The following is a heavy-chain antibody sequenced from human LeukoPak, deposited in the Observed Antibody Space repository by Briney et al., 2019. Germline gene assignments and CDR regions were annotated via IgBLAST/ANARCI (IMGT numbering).Heavy chain of an antibody. CDR1: GFTFSSYE. CDR2: IYSGGST. CDR3: ASRDGGYSGSYYVWRY. J-gene: IGHJ4*02. V-gene: IGHV3-53*01. D-gene: IGHD1-26*01. Sequence: GGSLRLSCAASGFTFSSYEMNWVRQAPGKGLEWVSVIYSGGSTYYADSVKGRFTISRDNSKNTLYLQMNSLRAEDTAVYYCASRDGGYSGSYYVWRYWGQGTLVTVSS.